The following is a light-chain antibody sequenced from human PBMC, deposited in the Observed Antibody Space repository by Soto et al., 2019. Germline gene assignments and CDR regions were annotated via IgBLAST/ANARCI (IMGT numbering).Light chain of an antibody. V-gene: IGLV2-14*01. J-gene: IGLJ1*01. CDR3: CSYSTSSSLL. CDR1: SSDVGGYNY. CDR2: EVT. Sequence: QSVLTQPASVSGSPGQSITISCTGTSSDVGGYNYVSWYQQYPGKAPKLMIYEVTNRPSGVSYRFSGSKSGNTASLTISGVQAEDEADYYCCSYSTSSSLLFGAGTKLTVL.